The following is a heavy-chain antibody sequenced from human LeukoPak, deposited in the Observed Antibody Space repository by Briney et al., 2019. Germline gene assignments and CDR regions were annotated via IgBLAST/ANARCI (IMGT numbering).Heavy chain of an antibody. V-gene: IGHV3-33*06. Sequence: GGSLRLSCAASGFTFSSYAMSWVRQAPGKGLEWVAVIWYDGINKYYADSVKGRFTISRDNSKNTLYLQMSSLRAEDTAVYYCAKDHGGQLSYFDYWGQGTLVTVCS. J-gene: IGHJ4*02. D-gene: IGHD3-16*01. CDR1: GFTFSSYA. CDR3: AKDHGGQLSYFDY. CDR2: IWYDGINK.